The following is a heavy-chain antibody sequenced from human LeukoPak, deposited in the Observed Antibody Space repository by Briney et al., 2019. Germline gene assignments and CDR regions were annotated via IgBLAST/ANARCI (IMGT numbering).Heavy chain of an antibody. J-gene: IGHJ6*03. Sequence: SVKVSCKASRGTFSSYATSWVRQAPGQGLEWMGGIIPIFGTANYAQKLQGRVTITADESTRTAYMERSSLRSEDTAVYYCARGGKPAATPIYYYYYMAVWGKGTTVTVSS. CDR3: ARGGKPAATPIYYYYYMAV. V-gene: IGHV1-69*13. CDR2: IIPIFGTA. CDR1: RGTFSSYA. D-gene: IGHD2-2*01.